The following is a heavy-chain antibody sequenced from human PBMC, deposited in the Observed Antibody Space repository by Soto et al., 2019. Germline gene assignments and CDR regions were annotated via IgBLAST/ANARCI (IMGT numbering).Heavy chain of an antibody. CDR1: GFTFSSDA. CDR3: ATSPYRSSWYGWFDP. Sequence: EVQLLESGGGLVQPGESLRLSCAASGFTFSSDAMSWVRQAPGKGLEWVSAISGSGGSTYYADSVKGRFTISRDNAKNTLYQQMNSLRAEDTAVYYCATSPYRSSWYGWFDPSGHGTLVTVSS. D-gene: IGHD6-13*01. J-gene: IGHJ5*02. CDR2: ISGSGGST. V-gene: IGHV3-23*01.